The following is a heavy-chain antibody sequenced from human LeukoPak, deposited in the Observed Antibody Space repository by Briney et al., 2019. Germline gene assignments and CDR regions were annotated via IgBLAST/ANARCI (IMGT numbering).Heavy chain of an antibody. Sequence: GGPLNFSCSASGSNFNNFAMGWIGQPPGNRLEWSSPLGDSGSGGSYADSVRGRFTISRDNSKNMVYLQMHSLRVDDSAVYYCSRIKYGGSSGYHFDYWGQGTLVTVSS. J-gene: IGHJ4*02. CDR1: GSNFNNFA. V-gene: IGHV3-23*01. CDR2: LGDSGSGG. CDR3: SRIKYGGSSGYHFDY. D-gene: IGHD2-15*01.